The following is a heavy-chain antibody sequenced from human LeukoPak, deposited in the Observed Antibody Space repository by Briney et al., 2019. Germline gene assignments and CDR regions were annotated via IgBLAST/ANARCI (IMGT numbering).Heavy chain of an antibody. V-gene: IGHV3-21*04. CDR3: AKKYSTGLDP. CDR1: GFTFSRYS. Sequence: GGSLRLSCAASGFTFSRYSMNWVRQAPGKGLEWVSSISISSNYIYYADSVKGRFTISRDNSKNTLYLQMNSLRVEDTAVYYCAKKYSTGLDPWGQGTLVTVSS. CDR2: ISISSNYI. J-gene: IGHJ5*02. D-gene: IGHD1-26*01.